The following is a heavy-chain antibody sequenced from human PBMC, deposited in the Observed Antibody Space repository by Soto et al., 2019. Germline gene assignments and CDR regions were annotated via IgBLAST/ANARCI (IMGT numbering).Heavy chain of an antibody. Sequence: EVQLVESGGGLVQPGGSLRLSCAASGFTFSTYWMHWVRQAPGKGLVWVSLINTDGSTTTYADSVKGRFTISRDNAKNTLYLQMNSLRAVDTAVYYCAGPGIAAAVYWGQGTLVTVSS. J-gene: IGHJ4*02. CDR3: AGPGIAAAVY. CDR1: GFTFSTYW. CDR2: INTDGSTT. V-gene: IGHV3-74*01. D-gene: IGHD6-25*01.